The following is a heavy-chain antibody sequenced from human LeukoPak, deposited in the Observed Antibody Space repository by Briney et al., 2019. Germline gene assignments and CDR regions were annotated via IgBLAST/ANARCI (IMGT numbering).Heavy chain of an antibody. CDR2: IYYSGST. J-gene: IGHJ5*02. CDR1: GGSTSSSSYY. D-gene: IGHD2-2*01. V-gene: IGHV4-39*07. CDR3: APNIVVVPAAIGWFDP. Sequence: SETLSLTCTVSGGSTSSSSYYWGWIRQPPGKGLEWIGSIYYSGSTYYNPSLKSRVTISVDTSKNQFSLKLSSVTAADTAVYYCAPNIVVVPAAIGWFDPWGQGTLVTVSS.